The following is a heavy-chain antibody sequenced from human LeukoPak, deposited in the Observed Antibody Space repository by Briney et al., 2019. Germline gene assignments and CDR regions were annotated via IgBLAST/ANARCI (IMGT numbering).Heavy chain of an antibody. V-gene: IGHV1-8*01. CDR2: MNPNSGNT. CDR1: GYTFTSYD. D-gene: IGHD6-19*01. Sequence: ASVKVSCKASGYTFTSYDINWVRQATGQGLEWMGWMNPNSGNTGYAQKFQGRVTMTRNTSISTAYMELSSLRSEDTAVYYYARGTETYSSGWYGSPQDYYMDVWGKGTTVTVSS. CDR3: ARGTETYSSGWYGSPQDYYMDV. J-gene: IGHJ6*03.